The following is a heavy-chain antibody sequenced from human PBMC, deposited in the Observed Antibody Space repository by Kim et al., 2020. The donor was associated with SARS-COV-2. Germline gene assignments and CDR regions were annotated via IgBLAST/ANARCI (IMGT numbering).Heavy chain of an antibody. V-gene: IGHV1-2*06. Sequence: ASVKVSCKASGYTFTACHMHWVRQAPGQGPEWMGRVNPDGGETNYAQKFRGRVTMTRDTSITTAYMELDSLGSDDTAPYYCAREGPASGNQPFDYWGQGT. CDR3: AREGPASGNQPFDY. D-gene: IGHD1-1*01. CDR2: VNPDGGET. J-gene: IGHJ4*02. CDR1: GYTFTACH.